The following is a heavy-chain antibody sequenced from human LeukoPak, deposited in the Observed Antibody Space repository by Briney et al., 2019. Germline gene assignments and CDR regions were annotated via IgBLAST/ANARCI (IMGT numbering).Heavy chain of an antibody. Sequence: GGSLRLSCAASGFTFSSYAMSWVRQAPGKGLEWVANIKKEGSEKHYVDSVKGRFTISRDDAKNSVYLQMNNLRDEDTAVYYCAREGGESYGMDVWGKGTTVTVSS. J-gene: IGHJ6*04. V-gene: IGHV3-7*03. D-gene: IGHD3-10*01. CDR3: AREGGESYGMDV. CDR1: GFTFSSYA. CDR2: IKKEGSEK.